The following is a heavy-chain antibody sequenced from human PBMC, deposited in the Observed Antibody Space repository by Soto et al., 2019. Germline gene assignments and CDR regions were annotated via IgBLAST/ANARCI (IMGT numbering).Heavy chain of an antibody. CDR2: VSDTGDST. V-gene: IGHV3-23*01. CDR3: ARVIGAQYCSSTSCYKAPYYYYYMDV. Sequence: PGGSLRLSCAASGFTFSNYAMSWVRQAPGKGLEWVSGVSDTGDSTYYAASVKGRFTISRDNAKTTLSLQMNSLRAEDTAAYYCARVIGAQYCSSTSCYKAPYYYYYMDVWGKGTTVTVSS. D-gene: IGHD2-2*02. J-gene: IGHJ6*03. CDR1: GFTFSNYA.